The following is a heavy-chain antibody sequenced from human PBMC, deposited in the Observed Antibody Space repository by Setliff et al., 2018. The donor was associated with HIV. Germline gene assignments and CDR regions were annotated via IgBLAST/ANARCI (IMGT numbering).Heavy chain of an antibody. CDR1: GGSIRSSSYY. J-gene: IGHJ1*01. Sequence: AETLSLTCNVSGGSIRSSSYYWGWIRQPPGKGLEGIGTIYYRGSTYYNPSLKSRVTISVDTSKNPFALTLTSVTAADTAVYYCARHYGAVKSVVTVVAKYFPHWGQGTLVTVSS. D-gene: IGHD2-21*02. CDR3: ARHYGAVKSVVTVVAKYFPH. V-gene: IGHV4-39*01. CDR2: IYYRGST.